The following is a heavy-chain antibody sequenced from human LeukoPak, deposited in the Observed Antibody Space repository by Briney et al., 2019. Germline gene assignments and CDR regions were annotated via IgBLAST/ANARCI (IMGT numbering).Heavy chain of an antibody. CDR1: GSTLSELS. CDR3: AAGPDFSAAMDY. CDR2: FDPEDGET. J-gene: IGHJ4*02. D-gene: IGHD6-25*01. Sequence: ASVKVSCKVSGSTLSELSMYWVRQAPGKGLEWMGAFDPEDGETMYAQNFEGRFSMTEDTSTDSAYLELTSLRFEDTAMYYCAAGPDFSAAMDYWGQGTLVTVSS. V-gene: IGHV1-24*01.